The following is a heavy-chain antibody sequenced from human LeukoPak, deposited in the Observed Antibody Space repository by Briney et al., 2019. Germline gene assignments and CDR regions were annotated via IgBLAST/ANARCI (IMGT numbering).Heavy chain of an antibody. CDR2: IYTSGST. Sequence: PSETLSLTCTVSGGSISSGSYYWTWIRQPAGKGLEWIGRIYTSGSTNYNPSLKSRVTVSVDTSKNQFSLKLSSVTAADTAVYYCARGEQWLPYYYYMDVWGKGTTVTISS. J-gene: IGHJ6*03. D-gene: IGHD6-19*01. V-gene: IGHV4-61*02. CDR1: GGSISSGSYY. CDR3: ARGEQWLPYYYYMDV.